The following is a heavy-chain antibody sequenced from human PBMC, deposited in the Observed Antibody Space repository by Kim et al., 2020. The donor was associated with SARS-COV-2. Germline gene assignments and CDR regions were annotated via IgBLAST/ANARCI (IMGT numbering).Heavy chain of an antibody. Sequence: SLKSRVTISVDTSKTQFSLKLSSVTAADTAVYYCARHAGGAIVATKEFDYWGQGTLVTVSS. D-gene: IGHD5-12*01. J-gene: IGHJ4*02. V-gene: IGHV4-39*01. CDR3: ARHAGGAIVATKEFDY.